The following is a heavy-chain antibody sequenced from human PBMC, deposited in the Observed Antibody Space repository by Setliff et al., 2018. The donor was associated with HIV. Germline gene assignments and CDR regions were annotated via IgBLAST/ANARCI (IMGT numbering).Heavy chain of an antibody. D-gene: IGHD4-17*01. CDR3: ARPASPSGDSAVGWYLDL. CDR1: GFTFNDYG. CDR2: IWYDGSNK. V-gene: IGHV3-33*01. Sequence: GGSLRLSCVASGFTFNDYGMHWARQAPGKGLEWVAVIWYDGSNKFYADSVKDRFTISRDNSKNTLSLQMNSLRAEDTAVYYCARPASPSGDSAVGWYLDLWGRGTLVTVSS. J-gene: IGHJ2*01.